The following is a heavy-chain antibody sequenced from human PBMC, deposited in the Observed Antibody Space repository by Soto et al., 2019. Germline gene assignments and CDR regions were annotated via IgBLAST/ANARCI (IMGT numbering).Heavy chain of an antibody. CDR2: ISSRTSHT. D-gene: IGHD6-13*01. V-gene: IGHV3-11*05. CDR1: GFTFSDYY. J-gene: IGHJ4*02. Sequence: QVQLVESGGGLVKPGGSLRLSCAVSGFTFSDYYMTWIRQAPGTGLEWVSYISSRTSHTNYADSVKGRFTISRDNAKNSLFLHMNSLRAEDTAVYYCARGRGAAADYFDFWGQGTLVTVSS. CDR3: ARGRGAAADYFDF.